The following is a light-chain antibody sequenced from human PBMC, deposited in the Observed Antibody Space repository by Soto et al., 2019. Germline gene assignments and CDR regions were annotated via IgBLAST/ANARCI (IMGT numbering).Light chain of an antibody. Sequence: QSVLTQPASVSGSPGQSITISCTGTSSDVGTYNLVSWYQQHPGKGPKLMIYRGTKRPSGVSNRLSGSKSGNTASLTISDLQAEDEADYFCCSYAADRIYVFGSGTKV. V-gene: IGLV2-23*01. CDR2: RGT. CDR3: CSYAADRIYV. J-gene: IGLJ1*01. CDR1: SSDVGTYNL.